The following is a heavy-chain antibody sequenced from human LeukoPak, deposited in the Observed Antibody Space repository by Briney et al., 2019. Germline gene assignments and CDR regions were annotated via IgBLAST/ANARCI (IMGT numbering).Heavy chain of an antibody. Sequence: GGSLRLSCAASGFTFSSYWMSWVRQAPGKGLEWVANIKQDGSEKYYVDSVKGRFTISRDNAKNSLYLQMNSLRAEDTAVYYCARGGYDFWSGYPIDYWGQGTLVTVSS. J-gene: IGHJ4*02. CDR1: GFTFSSYW. D-gene: IGHD3-3*01. CDR2: IKQDGSEK. CDR3: ARGGYDFWSGYPIDY. V-gene: IGHV3-7*01.